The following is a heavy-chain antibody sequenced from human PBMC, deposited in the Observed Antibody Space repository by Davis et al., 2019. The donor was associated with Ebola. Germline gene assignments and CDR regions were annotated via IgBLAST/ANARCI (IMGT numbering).Heavy chain of an antibody. CDR2: INHSGST. CDR1: GGSFSGYY. J-gene: IGHJ5*02. Sequence: SETLSLTCAVYGGSFSGYYWSWIRQPPGKGLEWIGEINHSGSTNYNPSLKSRVTISVDTSKNQFSLKLSSVTAADTAVYYCARRSVGGNGWFDPWGQGTLVTVAP. CDR3: ARRSVGGNGWFDP. D-gene: IGHD2-8*01. V-gene: IGHV4-34*01.